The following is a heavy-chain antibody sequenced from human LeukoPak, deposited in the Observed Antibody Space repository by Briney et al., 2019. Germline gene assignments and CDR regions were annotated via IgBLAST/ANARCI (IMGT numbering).Heavy chain of an antibody. CDR3: ARRGYGPGAQGGTDV. Sequence: GASVKVSCKASGYTFTGYYMHWMRQAPGQGLEWMAWINPNSGRTNYAQKFQGWVTLTRDTSISTAYMELSRLKSDDTAVYYCARRGYGPGAQGGTDVWGQGTTVTVSS. V-gene: IGHV1-2*04. D-gene: IGHD3-10*01. CDR2: INPNSGRT. J-gene: IGHJ6*02. CDR1: GYTFTGYY.